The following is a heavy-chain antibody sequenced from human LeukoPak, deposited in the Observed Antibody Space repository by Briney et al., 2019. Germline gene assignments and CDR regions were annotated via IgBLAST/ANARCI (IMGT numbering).Heavy chain of an antibody. CDR2: INHSGST. V-gene: IGHV4-34*01. Sequence: SETLSLTCAVYGGSFSGYYWSWIRQPPGKGLEWIGEINHSGSTNYNPSLKSRVTISVDTSKNQFSLKLSSVTAADTAVYYCASYSGYDLYYYYMDVWGKGTTVTVSS. CDR3: ASYSGYDLYYYYMDV. D-gene: IGHD5-12*01. CDR1: GGSFSGYY. J-gene: IGHJ6*03.